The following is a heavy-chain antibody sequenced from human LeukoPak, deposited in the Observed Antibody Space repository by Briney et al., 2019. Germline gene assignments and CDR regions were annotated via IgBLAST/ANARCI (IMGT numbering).Heavy chain of an antibody. D-gene: IGHD6-19*01. CDR3: ARESSSDGYYYYRMDV. CDR2: IIPIFGIA. J-gene: IGHJ6*04. CDR1: GGTFSSYA. V-gene: IGHV1-69*04. Sequence: SVKVSCKASGGTFSSYAISWVRQAPGQGLEWMGRIIPIFGIANYAQKFQSRVTITADKSTSTAYMDLSSLRSEDTAVYYCARESSSDGYYYYRMDVWGEGTTVTVSS.